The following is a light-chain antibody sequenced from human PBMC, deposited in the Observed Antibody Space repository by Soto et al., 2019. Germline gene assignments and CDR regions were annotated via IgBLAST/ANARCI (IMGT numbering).Light chain of an antibody. CDR3: CSYAGNYTHV. V-gene: IGLV2-11*01. CDR1: SSDVGGYNY. CDR2: DVS. Sequence: QSALTQPRSVSGSPGQSVTISCTGTSSDVGGYNYVSWYQQHPGKAPKLMIYDVSKRPSGVPDRFSGSKSGNTASLTLSGLLAEDEADYYCCSYAGNYTHVFGTGTKLTVL. J-gene: IGLJ1*01.